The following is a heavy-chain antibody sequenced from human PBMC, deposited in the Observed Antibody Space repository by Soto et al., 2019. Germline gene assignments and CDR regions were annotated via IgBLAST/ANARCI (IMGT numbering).Heavy chain of an antibody. CDR1: GFTFSSYW. Sequence: LRLSCAASGFTFSSYWMSWVRQAPGKGLEWVANIKQDGSEKYYVDSVKGRFTISRDNAKNSLYLQMNSLRAEDTAVYYCARVVRRSYDFWSGYGSQNYYGMDVWGQGTTVTVSS. V-gene: IGHV3-7*01. D-gene: IGHD3-3*01. CDR2: IKQDGSEK. CDR3: ARVVRRSYDFWSGYGSQNYYGMDV. J-gene: IGHJ6*02.